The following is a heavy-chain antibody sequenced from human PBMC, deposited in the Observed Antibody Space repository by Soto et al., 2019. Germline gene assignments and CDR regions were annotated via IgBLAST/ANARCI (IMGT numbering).Heavy chain of an antibody. V-gene: IGHV4-59*08. CDR1: GGSIGSYY. J-gene: IGHJ3*02. Sequence: PSETLSLTCTVSGGSIGSYYWRWIRKHPGKGLEWIGYIYYSGSTNYNPSLKSRVTISVDTSKNQFSLKLSSVTAADTAGYYCARRYGSFFDIWGQGTMVTVSS. CDR3: ARRYGSFFDI. CDR2: IYYSGST. D-gene: IGHD3-10*01.